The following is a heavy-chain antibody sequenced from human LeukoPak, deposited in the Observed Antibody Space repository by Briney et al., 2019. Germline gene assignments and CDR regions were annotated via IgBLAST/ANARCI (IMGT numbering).Heavy chain of an antibody. V-gene: IGHV4-39*07. CDR2: IYYSGST. D-gene: IGHD3-10*02. CDR3: ARGGGITMYYFDY. CDR1: GGSISSSSYY. J-gene: IGHJ4*02. Sequence: SETLSLTCTVSGGSISSSSYYWGWIRQPPGKGLEWIGSIYYSGSTYYSPSLKSRVTISVDTSKNQFSLKLSSVTAADTAVYYCARGGGITMYYFDYWGQGTLVTVSS.